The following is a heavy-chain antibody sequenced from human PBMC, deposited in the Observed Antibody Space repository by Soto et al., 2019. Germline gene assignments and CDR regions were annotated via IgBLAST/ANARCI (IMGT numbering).Heavy chain of an antibody. CDR2: INPSGGST. CDR3: ARASNDPYGSWSYLHWFDP. CDR1: GYTFTSYY. V-gene: IGHV1-46*01. Sequence: QVQLVQSGAEVKKPGASVKVSCKASGYTFTSYYMHWVRQAPGQGLEWMGIINPSGGSTSYAQKFQGRVTMTRDTSTSTVYMELSSLRSEDTAVYYWARASNDPYGSWSYLHWFDPWGQGTLVTVSS. D-gene: IGHD3-10*01. J-gene: IGHJ5*02.